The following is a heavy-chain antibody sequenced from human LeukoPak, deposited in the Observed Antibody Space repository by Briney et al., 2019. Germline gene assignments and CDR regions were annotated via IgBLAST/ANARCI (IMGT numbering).Heavy chain of an antibody. CDR1: GFTFSSYS. CDR3: ARDYGGSSPFDY. CDR2: ISSSSRYI. V-gene: IGHV3-21*01. D-gene: IGHD4-23*01. J-gene: IGHJ4*02. Sequence: PGGSLRLSCAASGFTFSSYSMTWVRQAPGKGLEWVSSISSSSRYIYYADSMKGRFTISRDNAKNSLFLQMNSLRAEDTAVYYCARDYGGSSPFDYWGQGTLVTVSS.